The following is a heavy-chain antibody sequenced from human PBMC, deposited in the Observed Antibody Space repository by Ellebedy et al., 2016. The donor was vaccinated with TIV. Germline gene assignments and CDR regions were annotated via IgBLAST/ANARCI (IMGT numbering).Heavy chain of an antibody. V-gene: IGHV1-8*01. D-gene: IGHD1-7*01. CDR1: GYTFISYD. Sequence: ASVKVSCXASGYTFISYDINWVRQATGQGLEWMGWMNPNSGNAGYAQKFQGRVTMTTNTSISTAYMELSSLRSEDTAVYYCARTWYKWNYVAFDIWGQGTMVTVSS. CDR3: ARTWYKWNYVAFDI. CDR2: MNPNSGNA. J-gene: IGHJ3*02.